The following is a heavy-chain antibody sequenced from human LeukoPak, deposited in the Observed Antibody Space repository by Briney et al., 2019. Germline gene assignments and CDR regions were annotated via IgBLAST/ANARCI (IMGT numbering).Heavy chain of an antibody. CDR2: IYYSGST. CDR1: GGSISSFY. V-gene: IGHV4-59*01. J-gene: IGHJ4*02. Sequence: PSETLSLTCTVSGGSISSFYWSWIRQPPGKGLEWIGYIYYSGSTKYNASLKSRVTISVDTSKNQFSLKLTSVTAADTAVYYCARGGGNCGGDCYALDYWGQGTRVAVSS. CDR3: ARGGGNCGGDCYALDY. D-gene: IGHD2-21*02.